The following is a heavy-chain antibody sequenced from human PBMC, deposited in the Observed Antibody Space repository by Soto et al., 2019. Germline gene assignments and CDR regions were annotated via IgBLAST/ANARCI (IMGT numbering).Heavy chain of an antibody. V-gene: IGHV3-48*02. CDR2: ISSSSSTI. CDR3: ARPEYSSSSYGMDV. Sequence: GGSLRLSCAASGSTFSSYSMNWVRQAPGKGLEWVSYISSSSSTIYYADSVKGRFTISRDNAKNSLYLQMNSLRDEDTAVYYCARPEYSSSSYGMDVWGQGTTVTV. D-gene: IGHD6-6*01. J-gene: IGHJ6*02. CDR1: GSTFSSYS.